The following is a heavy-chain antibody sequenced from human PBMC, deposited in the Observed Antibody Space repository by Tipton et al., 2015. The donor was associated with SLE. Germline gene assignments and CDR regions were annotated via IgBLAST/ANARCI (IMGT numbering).Heavy chain of an antibody. CDR1: GGSIDSGSYY. Sequence: GLVKPSETLSLACTVSGGSIDSGSYYWGWIRQPPGKGLEWIGYIYYSGDTNYNPSLKSRVTFSVDTSKNQFSLNLNSVTAADTAVYYCARGANWGSRDFQYWGQGTLVTVSS. J-gene: IGHJ4*02. V-gene: IGHV4-61*01. CDR2: IYYSGDT. D-gene: IGHD7-27*01. CDR3: ARGANWGSRDFQY.